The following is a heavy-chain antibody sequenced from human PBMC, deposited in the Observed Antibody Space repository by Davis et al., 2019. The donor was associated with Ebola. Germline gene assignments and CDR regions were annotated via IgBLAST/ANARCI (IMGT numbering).Heavy chain of an antibody. D-gene: IGHD3-3*01. J-gene: IGHJ6*02. CDR3: ARPVYDFWSGYANNGMDV. Sequence: PGGSLRLSCAASGFTFSSYAMHWVRQAPGKGLEWVAVISYDGSNKYYADSVKGRFTISRDNSKNTLYLQMNSLRAEDTAVYYCARPVYDFWSGYANNGMDVWGQGTTVTVSS. CDR2: ISYDGSNK. CDR1: GFTFSSYA. V-gene: IGHV3-30-3*01.